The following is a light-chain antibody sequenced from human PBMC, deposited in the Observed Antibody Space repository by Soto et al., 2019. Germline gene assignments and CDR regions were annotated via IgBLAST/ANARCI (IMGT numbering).Light chain of an antibody. J-gene: IGKJ5*01. Sequence: EIVMTQSPATLSVSPGERATLSCRASQSVSSNLAWYQQKPGQAPRLLIYGASTRATGIPARFSGSGSGTEFTLTISSLQSEDFVVYYCQQYNSWPPITFGQGTRPEIK. CDR2: GAS. CDR1: QSVSSN. CDR3: QQYNSWPPIT. V-gene: IGKV3-15*01.